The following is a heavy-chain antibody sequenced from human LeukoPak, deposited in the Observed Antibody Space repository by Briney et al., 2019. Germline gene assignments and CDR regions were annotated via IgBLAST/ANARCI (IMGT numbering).Heavy chain of an antibody. CDR1: GFPFSTYG. D-gene: IGHD1-26*01. J-gene: IGHJ4*02. CDR3: ATTRGSSFDY. Sequence: GGSLRLSCAASGFPFSTYGMHWVRQAPGKGLEWVSIIYRSGDTYYAGSVKGRFTISRDNSKNALYLQMNSLRVEDTAMYYCATTRGSSFDYWGQGTLVTVSS. V-gene: IGHV3-NL1*01. CDR2: IYRSGDT.